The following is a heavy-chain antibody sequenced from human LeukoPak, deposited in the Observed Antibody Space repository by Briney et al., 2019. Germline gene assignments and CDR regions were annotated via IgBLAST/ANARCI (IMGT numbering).Heavy chain of an antibody. CDR3: AKDIDTRGTNAFDI. J-gene: IGHJ3*02. D-gene: IGHD2-15*01. CDR2: ISGDGGST. Sequence: GGSLRRSCVASGFTFDDYSIHWVRQAPGKGLEWVSLISGDGGSTYYADSVKGRFTISRGNSKNSLYLQMNSLRTEDTALYYCAKDIDTRGTNAFDIWGQGTMVTVSS. CDR1: GFTFDDYS. V-gene: IGHV3-43*02.